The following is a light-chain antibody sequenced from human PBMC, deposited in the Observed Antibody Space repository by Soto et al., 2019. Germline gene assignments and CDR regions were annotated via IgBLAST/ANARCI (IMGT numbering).Light chain of an antibody. CDR2: SAS. V-gene: IGKV3-20*01. CDR3: QHYGTSPST. J-gene: IGKJ1*01. CDR1: HNVGYD. Sequence: EVVLTQSPATLSLSPGERAILSCRASHNVGYDLAWYQQKPGQAPRLLIYSASTRATGIPDRFSGSGSGTDFTLTISRLEPEDFAVYYCQHYGTSPSTFGRGTKVEIK.